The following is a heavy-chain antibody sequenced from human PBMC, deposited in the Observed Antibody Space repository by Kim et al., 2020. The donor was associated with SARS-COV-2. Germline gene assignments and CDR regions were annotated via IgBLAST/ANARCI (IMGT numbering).Heavy chain of an antibody. J-gene: IGHJ4*02. CDR2: T. V-gene: IGHV4-31*02. Sequence: TYYNPSLKSRVTISVDTSKNQFSLKLSSVTAADTAVYYCARVVAVGGIDYWGQGTLVTVSS. D-gene: IGHD6-19*01. CDR3: ARVVAVGGIDY.